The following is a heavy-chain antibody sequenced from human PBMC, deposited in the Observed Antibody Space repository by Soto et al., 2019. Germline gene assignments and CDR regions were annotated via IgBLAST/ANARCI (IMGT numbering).Heavy chain of an antibody. V-gene: IGHV3-7*01. CDR3: ARDYYKYYDSSGYYRSPAY. J-gene: IGHJ4*02. CDR2: IKQEGREK. D-gene: IGHD3-22*01. Sequence: PGGSLRLSCAASGFTFRRVWMSWVRQAPGKGLEWVASIKQEGREKWYGDSVKGRFTISRDNSRNTLFLQMNSLRAEDTAVYYCARDYYKYYDSSGYYRSPAYWGQGTLVTVSS. CDR1: GFTFRRVW.